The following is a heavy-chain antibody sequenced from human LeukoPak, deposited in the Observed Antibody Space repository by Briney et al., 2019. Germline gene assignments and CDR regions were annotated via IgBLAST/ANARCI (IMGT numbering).Heavy chain of an antibody. Sequence: SQTLSLTCAISGDSVSSNSAAWNWIRQSPSRGLEWLGGTYYRSKWYNDYAVSVKSRITINPDTSKNQFSLKLSSVTAADTAVYYCASVYDSSGYYPFWGQGTLVTVSS. V-gene: IGHV6-1*01. CDR3: ASVYDSSGYYPF. D-gene: IGHD3-22*01. CDR2: TYYRSKWYN. J-gene: IGHJ4*02. CDR1: GDSVSSNSAA.